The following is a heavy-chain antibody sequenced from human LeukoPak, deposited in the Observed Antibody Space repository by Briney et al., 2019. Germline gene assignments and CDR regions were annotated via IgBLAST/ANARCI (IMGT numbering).Heavy chain of an antibody. CDR1: SYSISSGFY. D-gene: IGHD6-13*01. CDR3: ARTTEAHSWRTRYYDYYMDV. J-gene: IGHJ6*03. Sequence: SETLSLTCTVSSYSISSGFYWGWIRQPPGKGLEWIGSIHHSGSTYYSPSLKSRLTISVDTSKNQFSLKLSSVTAADTAVYYCARTTEAHSWRTRYYDYYMDVWGKGTTVTVSS. CDR2: IHHSGST. V-gene: IGHV4-38-2*02.